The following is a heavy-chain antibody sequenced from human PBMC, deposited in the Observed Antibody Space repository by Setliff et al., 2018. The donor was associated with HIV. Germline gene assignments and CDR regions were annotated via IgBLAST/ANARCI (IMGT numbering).Heavy chain of an antibody. CDR2: IYYSGNT. D-gene: IGHD2-8*01. J-gene: IGHJ5*02. Sequence: PSETLSLTCTVSGDSISSNYWSWIRQPPGKGLEWIGYIYYSGNTNYNPSLKSRVTIPVDTSKNQFSLKLSSVTAADTAVYYCARHGVGPGEHRRLDPWGQGTLVTVSS. CDR1: GDSISSNY. CDR3: ARHGVGPGEHRRLDP. V-gene: IGHV4-59*08.